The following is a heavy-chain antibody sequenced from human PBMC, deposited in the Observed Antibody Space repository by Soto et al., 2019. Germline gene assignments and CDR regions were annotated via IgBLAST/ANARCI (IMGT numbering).Heavy chain of an antibody. V-gene: IGHV3-43*01. Sequence: GGSLRLSCAASGFTFDDYTMHWVRQAPGKGLEWVSLISWDGGSTYYADSVKGRFTISRDNSKNSLYLQMNSLRTEDTALYYCAKESQRIAAAGSIYYYYGMDAWGQGTTVTVS. CDR1: GFTFDDYT. J-gene: IGHJ6*02. CDR2: ISWDGGST. D-gene: IGHD6-13*01. CDR3: AKESQRIAAAGSIYYYYGMDA.